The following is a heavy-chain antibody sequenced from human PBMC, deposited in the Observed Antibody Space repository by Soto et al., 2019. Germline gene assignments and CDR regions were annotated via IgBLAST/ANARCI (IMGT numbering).Heavy chain of an antibody. CDR2: ISSSGSTI. J-gene: IGHJ6*02. D-gene: IGHD6-19*01. CDR1: GFTFSSYE. V-gene: IGHV3-48*03. CDR3: ARASGYSSGWYDYYYYGMDV. Sequence: GGSLRLSCAASGFTFSSYEMNWVRQAPGKGLEWVSYISSSGSTIYYADSVKGRFTISRDNAKNSLYLQMNSLRAEDTAVYYCARASGYSSGWYDYYYYGMDVWGQGTTVTVSS.